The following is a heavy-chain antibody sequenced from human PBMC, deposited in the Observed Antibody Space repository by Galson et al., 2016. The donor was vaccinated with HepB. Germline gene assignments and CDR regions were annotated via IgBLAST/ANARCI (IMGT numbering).Heavy chain of an antibody. J-gene: IGHJ4*02. V-gene: IGHV3-30*04. CDR1: GFTFSSYA. CDR2: LSYEGSNK. Sequence: SLRLSCAAPGFTFSSYAMYWVRQAPGKGLEWVAVLSYEGSNKYYADSVKGRFTISRDISKKTLYLQMNSLRAEDTAVYYCARDESLYNWNDLYYFDYWGQGTLVTVSS. CDR3: ARDESLYNWNDLYYFDY. D-gene: IGHD1-20*01.